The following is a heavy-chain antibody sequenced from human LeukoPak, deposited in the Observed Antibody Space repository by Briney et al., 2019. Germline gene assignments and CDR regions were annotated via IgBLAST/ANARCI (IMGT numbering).Heavy chain of an antibody. Sequence: SEALSLTCTVSGGSISSYYWSWIRQPPGKGLEWIGYIYYSGSTNYNPSLKSRVTISVDTSKNQFSLKLSSVTAADTAVYYCAREMRSPRGGFDYWDQGALVTVSS. D-gene: IGHD3-10*01. CDR3: AREMRSPRGGFDY. J-gene: IGHJ4*02. V-gene: IGHV4-59*12. CDR1: GGSISSYY. CDR2: IYYSGST.